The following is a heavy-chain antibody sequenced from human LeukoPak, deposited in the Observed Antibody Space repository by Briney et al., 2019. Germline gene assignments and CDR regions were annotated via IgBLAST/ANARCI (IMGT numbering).Heavy chain of an antibody. V-gene: IGHV1-69*01. Sequence: GASVKVSCKASGGTFSSYTLSWMRQAPGQGLEWMGGIIPLFGAAKYAQKFEGRVTITLDEFTTTCYMELSRLRFDDTAVYYCARGLGSRTLHYWGQGTLVTVSS. D-gene: IGHD3-9*01. CDR2: IIPLFGAA. CDR3: ARGLGSRTLHY. CDR1: GGTFSSYT. J-gene: IGHJ4*02.